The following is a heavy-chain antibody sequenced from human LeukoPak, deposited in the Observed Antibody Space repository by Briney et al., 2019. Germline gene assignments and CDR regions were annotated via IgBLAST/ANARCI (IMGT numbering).Heavy chain of an antibody. V-gene: IGHV3-66*01. CDR2: IYSSGST. Sequence: GGSLRLSCAASGFTVSSNYMSWVRQAPGKGLEWVSVIYSSGSTYYADSVKGRFTISRDNGKSSVFLQMNSLRVEDTALYYCVPPAAGPHRTISTEYLQDWGQGTLVTVSS. CDR1: GFTVSSNY. D-gene: IGHD6-25*01. CDR3: VPPAAGPHRTISTEYLQD. J-gene: IGHJ1*01.